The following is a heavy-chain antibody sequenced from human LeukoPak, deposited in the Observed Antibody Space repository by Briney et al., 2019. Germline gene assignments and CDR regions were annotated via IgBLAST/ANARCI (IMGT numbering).Heavy chain of an antibody. Sequence: ASVNVSCKASVYTFSIYDINWVRQATGQGLEWMGWMNPNSGNTAYAQKFQGRVTMSRDTSISTAYMELSSLRSEDTAVYYCARLPKYSRPLDYWGQGTLVTVSS. V-gene: IGHV1-8*02. J-gene: IGHJ4*02. CDR1: VYTFSIYD. D-gene: IGHD6-6*01. CDR3: ARLPKYSRPLDY. CDR2: MNPNSGNT.